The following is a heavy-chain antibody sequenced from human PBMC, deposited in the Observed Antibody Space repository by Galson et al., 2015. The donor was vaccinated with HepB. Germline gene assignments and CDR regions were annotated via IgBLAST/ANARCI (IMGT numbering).Heavy chain of an antibody. V-gene: IGHV3-49*03. D-gene: IGHD2-2*02. J-gene: IGHJ4*02. CDR2: IRSKAYGGTT. CDR1: GFTFGDYA. Sequence: SLRLSCAASGFTFGDYAMSWFRQAPGKGLEWVGFIRSKAYGGTTEYAASVKGRFTISRDDSKSIAYLQMNSLKTEDTAVYYCTRDTLIYCSSTSCYTAGVDYWGQGTLVTVSS. CDR3: TRDTLIYCSSTSCYTAGVDY.